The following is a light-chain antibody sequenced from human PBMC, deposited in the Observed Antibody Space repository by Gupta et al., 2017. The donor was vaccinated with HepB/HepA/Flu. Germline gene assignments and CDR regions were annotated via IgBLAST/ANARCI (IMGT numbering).Light chain of an antibody. CDR2: GAS. J-gene: IGKJ4*01. CDR1: QSVSSN. Sequence: EIVMTQSPATLSVYPGERATLFCRASQSVSSNLAWYQQKPGQAPRLLIYGASTRATGIPARFSGSGSGTEFTLTISSLQSEDFAVYYCQQYNNWPPLTFGGGTKVEIK. V-gene: IGKV3-15*01. CDR3: QQYNNWPPLT.